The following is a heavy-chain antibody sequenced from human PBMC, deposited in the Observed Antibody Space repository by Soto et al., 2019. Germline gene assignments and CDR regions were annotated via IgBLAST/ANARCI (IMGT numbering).Heavy chain of an antibody. CDR2: IYYSGST. V-gene: IGHV4-59*01. CDR3: ARDYGDYVDY. CDR1: GGSISSYY. Sequence: SETLSLTCTVSGGSISSYYLSWIRQPPGKGLEWIGYIYYSGSTNYNPSLKSRVTISVDTSKNQFSLKLGSVTAADTAVYYCARDYGDYVDYWGQGTLVTVS. D-gene: IGHD4-17*01. J-gene: IGHJ4*02.